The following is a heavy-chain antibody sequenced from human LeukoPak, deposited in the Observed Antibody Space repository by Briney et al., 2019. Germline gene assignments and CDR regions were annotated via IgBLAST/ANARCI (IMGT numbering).Heavy chain of an antibody. CDR3: TRADYYDSSDPYYYYGMDV. V-gene: IGHV3-7*01. Sequence: GGSLRLSCAASGFTFSSYWMSWVRQAPGKGLEWVANIKQDGSEKYYVDSVKGRFTISRDNAKNSLYLQMNSLRAEDTAVYYCTRADYYDSSDPYYYYGMDVWGQGTTVTVSS. J-gene: IGHJ6*02. CDR2: IKQDGSEK. D-gene: IGHD3-22*01. CDR1: GFTFSSYW.